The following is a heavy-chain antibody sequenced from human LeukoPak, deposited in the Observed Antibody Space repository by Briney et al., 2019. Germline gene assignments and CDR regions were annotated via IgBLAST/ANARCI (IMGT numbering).Heavy chain of an antibody. Sequence: PSETLSLTCAVSGGSISSGGYSWSWIRQPPGKGLEWIGYIYHSGSTYYNPSLKSRVTISVDRSKNQFSLRLSSVTAADTAVYYCAAGEEGGYCSSTSCYALDYWGQGTLVTVSS. D-gene: IGHD2-2*01. CDR3: AAGEEGGYCSSTSCYALDY. CDR1: GGSISSGGYS. CDR2: IYHSGST. J-gene: IGHJ4*02. V-gene: IGHV4-30-2*01.